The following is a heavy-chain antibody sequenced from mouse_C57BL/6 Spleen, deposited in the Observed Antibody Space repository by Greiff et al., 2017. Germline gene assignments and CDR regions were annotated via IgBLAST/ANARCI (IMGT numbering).Heavy chain of an antibody. V-gene: IGHV3-6*01. J-gene: IGHJ2*01. CDR2: ISYDGSN. D-gene: IGHD1-1*01. CDR1: GYSITSGYY. Sequence: ESGPGLVKPSQSLSLTCSVTGYSITSGYYWNWIRQFPGNKLEWMGYISYDGSNNYNPSLKNRISITRDTSKNQFFLKLNSVTTEDTATYYCARARYHSYFDYWGQGTTLTVSS. CDR3: ARARYHSYFDY.